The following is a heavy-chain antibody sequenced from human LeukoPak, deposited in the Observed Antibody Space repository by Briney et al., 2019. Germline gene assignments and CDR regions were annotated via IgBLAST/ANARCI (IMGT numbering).Heavy chain of an antibody. V-gene: IGHV4-38-2*02. J-gene: IGHJ5*02. CDR1: GYSITRGYY. CDR2: IYHSGTT. Sequence: PSETLSLTCTVSGYSITRGYYWGWIRQPPGKGLEWIGSIYHSGTTYYNPSLKSRVTILVDTSKNQFSLKLSSVTAADTAVYYCARAPHTTVVRGVTNWFDPWGQGTLVTVSS. CDR3: ARAPHTTVVRGVTNWFDP. D-gene: IGHD3-10*01.